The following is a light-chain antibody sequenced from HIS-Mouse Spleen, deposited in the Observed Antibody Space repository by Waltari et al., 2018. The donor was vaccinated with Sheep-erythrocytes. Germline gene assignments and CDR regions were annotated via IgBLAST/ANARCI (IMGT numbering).Light chain of an antibody. CDR1: SSDVGSYNL. V-gene: IGLV2-23*01. CDR2: EGS. CDR3: CSYAGSSTWV. J-gene: IGLJ3*02. Sequence: QSALTQPASVSGSPGQSITISCTGTSSDVGSYNLVSWYQQHPGKAPKLMIYEGSHRPSGVSNRFSGSKSGNTASLTISGLQAEDEADYYCCSYAGSSTWVFGGGTKLTVL.